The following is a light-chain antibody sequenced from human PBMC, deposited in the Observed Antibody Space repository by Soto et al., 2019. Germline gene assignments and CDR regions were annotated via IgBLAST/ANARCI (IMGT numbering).Light chain of an antibody. CDR3: QQYNNWLPWT. CDR1: QSVSSN. V-gene: IGKV3-15*01. J-gene: IGKJ1*01. Sequence: EIVMTQSPATLSVSPGERATLSCRASQSVSSNLAWYQQKPGQTPRLLIYGASTRATGFPARFSGSGSGTEFTLTISSLQSEDFEVYYCQQYNNWLPWTFGQGTKVEIK. CDR2: GAS.